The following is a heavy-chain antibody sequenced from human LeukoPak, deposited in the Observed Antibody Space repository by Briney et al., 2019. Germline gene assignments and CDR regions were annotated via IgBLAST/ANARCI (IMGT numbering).Heavy chain of an antibody. CDR2: ISSSISYI. CDR1: GFTFSSYS. Sequence: GGSLRLSCAASGFTFSSYSINWVRQAPGKGLEWVSSISSSISYIYYADSVKGRFTISRDNAKNSLYLQMNSLRAEDTAVYYCARDAHYDFWSGYYSTWPLGYWGQGTLVTVSS. CDR3: ARDAHYDFWSGYYSTWPLGY. J-gene: IGHJ4*02. D-gene: IGHD3-3*01. V-gene: IGHV3-21*01.